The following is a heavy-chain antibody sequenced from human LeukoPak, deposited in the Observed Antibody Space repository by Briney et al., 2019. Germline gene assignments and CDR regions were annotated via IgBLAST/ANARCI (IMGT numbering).Heavy chain of an antibody. D-gene: IGHD2-15*01. Sequence: NPGGSLRLSCAASGLTFSNQALSWVRQAPGKGLEWASTFSSSGGSTYFADSVKGRLTISRDNSKNPLYLQMNSLRAEDTAVYFCAQEGFCSGGTCYGGGVFDYWGQGTLVTVSS. J-gene: IGHJ4*02. CDR1: GLTFSNQA. CDR3: AQEGFCSGGTCYGGGVFDY. CDR2: FSSSGGST. V-gene: IGHV3-23*01.